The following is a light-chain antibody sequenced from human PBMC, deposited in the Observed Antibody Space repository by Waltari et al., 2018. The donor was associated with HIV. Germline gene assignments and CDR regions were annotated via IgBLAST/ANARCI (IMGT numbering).Light chain of an antibody. CDR2: RAT. Sequence: DLHLTQSPPTLTASVRDRVNVTCRASQSVGDWLAWYQQTPGEAPSLLIYRATDVESGVPSRFSGCASGTVFTLASDSLHPDDFATYDCHQYGGYLGSFGQGTRVE. V-gene: IGKV1-5*03. CDR3: HQYGGYLGS. CDR1: QSVGDW. J-gene: IGKJ1*01.